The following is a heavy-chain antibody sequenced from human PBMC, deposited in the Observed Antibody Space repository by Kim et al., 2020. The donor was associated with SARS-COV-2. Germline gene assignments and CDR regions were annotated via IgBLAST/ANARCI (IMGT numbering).Heavy chain of an antibody. Sequence: GGSLRLSCAASGFTFSDYYMSWIRQAPGKGLEWVSYISSSSSYTNYADSVKGRFTISRDNAKNSLYLQMNSLRAEDTAVYYCARMYDSSGYSQVDYWGQGTLVTVSS. V-gene: IGHV3-11*03. J-gene: IGHJ4*02. CDR3: ARMYDSSGYSQVDY. D-gene: IGHD3-22*01. CDR1: GFTFSDYY. CDR2: ISSSSSYT.